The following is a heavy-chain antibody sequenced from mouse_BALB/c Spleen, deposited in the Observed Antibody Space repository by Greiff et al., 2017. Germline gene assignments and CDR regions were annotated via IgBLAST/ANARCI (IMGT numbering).Heavy chain of an antibody. V-gene: IGHV5-9-4*01. Sequence: EVQGVESGGGLVQPGGSRKLSCAASGFTFSSFGMHWVRQAPEKGLEWVAYISSGGSYTYYPDTVTGRFTISRDNAKNTLYLEMSSLRSEDTAMYYCARAGSSPFAYWGQGTLVTVSA. D-gene: IGHD1-1*01. CDR2: ISSGGSYT. J-gene: IGHJ3*01. CDR1: GFTFSSFG. CDR3: ARAGSSPFAY.